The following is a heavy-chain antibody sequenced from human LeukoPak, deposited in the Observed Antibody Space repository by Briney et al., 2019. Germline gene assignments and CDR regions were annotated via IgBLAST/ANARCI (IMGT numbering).Heavy chain of an antibody. J-gene: IGHJ4*02. CDR3: ATTYYYGSGRNSLVY. CDR1: GGSISTYY. V-gene: IGHV4-59*01. Sequence: SETKTSSGTVSGGSISTYYWSWIRQPPGKGLEWIAHIHYSGAIKYNPSLKSRVSMSEDTSKNQFSLRLSSVTAADTAVYYCATTYYYGSGRNSLVYWGQGTLVTVSS. D-gene: IGHD3-10*01. CDR2: IHYSGAI.